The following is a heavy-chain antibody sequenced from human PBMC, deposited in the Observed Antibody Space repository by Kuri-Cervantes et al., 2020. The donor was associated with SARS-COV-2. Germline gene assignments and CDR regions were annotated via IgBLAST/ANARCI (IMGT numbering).Heavy chain of an antibody. V-gene: IGHV1-2*02. Sequence: ASVKVSCKASGYIFTEYYMHWVRQAPGQGLEWMGWINPNSGGTSYTQRFQGRVTMTRDTSISTAYIELSRLRSDDTAVYYCARGGLAVAGRVWFDPWGQGTLVTVSS. CDR2: INPNSGGT. D-gene: IGHD6-19*01. J-gene: IGHJ5*02. CDR3: ARGGLAVAGRVWFDP. CDR1: GYIFTEYY.